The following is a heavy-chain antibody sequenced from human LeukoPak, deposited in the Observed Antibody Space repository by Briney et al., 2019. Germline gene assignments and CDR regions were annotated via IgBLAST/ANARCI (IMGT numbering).Heavy chain of an antibody. J-gene: IGHJ4*02. CDR3: ARVKDATGDHGGIDY. Sequence: ASVKVSCQASGYTFTSYGISWVRQAPGQGLEWMGWISAYNGNTNYAQKLQGRVTMTTDTSTGTAYMELRSLRSDDTAVYYCARVKDATGDHGGIDYWGQGTLVTVSS. V-gene: IGHV1-18*01. D-gene: IGHD7-27*01. CDR2: ISAYNGNT. CDR1: GYTFTSYG.